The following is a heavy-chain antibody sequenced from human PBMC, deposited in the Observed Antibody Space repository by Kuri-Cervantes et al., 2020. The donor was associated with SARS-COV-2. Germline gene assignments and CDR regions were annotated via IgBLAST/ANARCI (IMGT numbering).Heavy chain of an antibody. J-gene: IGHJ5*02. CDR3: ARDPNANHNNWFDP. D-gene: IGHD4/OR15-4a*01. CDR2: LDTSGST. CDR1: GVSVSGGTYY. Sequence: SQTLSLTCAVSGVSVSGGTYYWSWIRQPARKGLEWIGHLDTSGSTTYNPSLKSRVTISIDTSKNQVSLRLTSVTAADTAVYYCARDPNANHNNWFDPWGQGTLVTVSS. V-gene: IGHV4-61*09.